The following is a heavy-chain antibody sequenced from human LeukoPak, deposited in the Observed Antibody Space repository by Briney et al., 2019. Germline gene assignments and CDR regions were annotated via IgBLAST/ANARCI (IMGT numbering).Heavy chain of an antibody. CDR3: ATLGYCSGGSCR. CDR1: GFTFSNYA. D-gene: IGHD2-15*01. CDR2: ISGSGGST. Sequence: GGSLRLSCAASGFTFSNYAMNWVRQAPGKGLEWVSGISGSGGSTYYADSVKGRFTISRDNSKNTLYLQMNSLRAEDTAVYYCATLGYCSGGSCRWGQGTLVTVSS. V-gene: IGHV3-23*01. J-gene: IGHJ4*02.